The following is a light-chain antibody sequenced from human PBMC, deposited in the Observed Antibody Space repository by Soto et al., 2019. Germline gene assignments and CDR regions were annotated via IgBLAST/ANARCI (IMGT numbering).Light chain of an antibody. CDR3: GTWDSSLSGVV. Sequence: QSVLTQPPSVSAAPGQKVTISCSGSSSNIGNNYVSWYQQLPGTASKLLIYDNNDRPSGIPDRFSGSKSGTSATLGITGLQTGDEADYYCGTWDSSLSGVVFGGGTKVTVL. J-gene: IGLJ2*01. CDR2: DNN. V-gene: IGLV1-51*01. CDR1: SSNIGNNY.